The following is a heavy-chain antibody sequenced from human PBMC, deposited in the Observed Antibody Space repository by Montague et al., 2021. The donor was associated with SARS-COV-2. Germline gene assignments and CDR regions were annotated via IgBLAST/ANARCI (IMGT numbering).Heavy chain of an antibody. V-gene: IGHV4-4*02. CDR3: ASHPVFQQLYS. J-gene: IGHJ4*02. CDR2: IHHTGII. CDR1: GASVSSINW. D-gene: IGHD6-13*01. Sequence: SETLSLTCAVSGASVSSINWWSWVRQPPGRGLEWIAEIHHTGIINFNPSLRSRGLISLDSSKNQFSLTLHSVTAADTATYYCASHPVFQQLYSWGQGTLVSVS.